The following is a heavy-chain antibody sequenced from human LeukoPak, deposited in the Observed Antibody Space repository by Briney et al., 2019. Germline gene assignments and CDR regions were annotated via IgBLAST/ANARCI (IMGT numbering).Heavy chain of an antibody. V-gene: IGHV3-74*03. D-gene: IGHD3-10*01. Sequence: GGSLRLSCVGSGFTISNYWMHWVRQAPGTGLVWVSRIHPDGTITTYADSVKGRFTISRDNAKNTLYLQMNSLRAEDTAVYYCAPQQTYGPYNWFDPWGQGTLVTVSS. CDR2: IHPDGTIT. J-gene: IGHJ5*02. CDR1: GFTISNYW. CDR3: APQQTYGPYNWFDP.